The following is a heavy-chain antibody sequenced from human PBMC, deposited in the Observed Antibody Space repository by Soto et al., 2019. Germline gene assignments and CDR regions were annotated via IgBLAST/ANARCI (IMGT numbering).Heavy chain of an antibody. CDR1: GFTFSSYA. Sequence: GGSLILSCSASGFTFSSYAMHWVRQAPGKGLEWVAVISYDGSNKYYADSVKGRFTISRDNSKNTLYLQMNSLRAEDTAVYYCARDLEMAYFDYWGQGTLVTVSS. CDR2: ISYDGSNK. V-gene: IGHV3-30-3*01. J-gene: IGHJ4*02. CDR3: ARDLEMAYFDY.